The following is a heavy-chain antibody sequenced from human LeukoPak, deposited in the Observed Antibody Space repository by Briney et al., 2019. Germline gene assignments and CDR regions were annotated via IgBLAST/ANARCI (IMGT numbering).Heavy chain of an antibody. D-gene: IGHD6-19*01. CDR3: ATLTVASSFDY. Sequence: GGSLRLSCAASGFAFSVYEMYWVRQAPGKGLEWVSYISSSGGTRYYADSVKGRFTISRDNAKNSLYLQMNSLRAEDTAVYYCATLTVASSFDYWGQGTLATVSS. CDR2: ISSSGGTR. V-gene: IGHV3-48*03. CDR1: GFAFSVYE. J-gene: IGHJ4*02.